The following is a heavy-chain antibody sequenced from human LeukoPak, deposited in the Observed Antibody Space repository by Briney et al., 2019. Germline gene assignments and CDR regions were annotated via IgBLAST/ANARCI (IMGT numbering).Heavy chain of an antibody. CDR1: GFTFSTYS. D-gene: IGHD3-10*01. Sequence: PGGSLRLSCAASGFTFSTYSMNWVRQAPGKGLEWVSDIDSGSNNIHYADSVKGRSTISRDDAKNSLYLQMDSLRAEDTAVYYCARDRVGTYYYGSGSYYYFDYWGQGTLVTVSS. J-gene: IGHJ4*02. V-gene: IGHV3-48*01. CDR3: ARDRVGTYYYGSGSYYYFDY. CDR2: IDSGSNNI.